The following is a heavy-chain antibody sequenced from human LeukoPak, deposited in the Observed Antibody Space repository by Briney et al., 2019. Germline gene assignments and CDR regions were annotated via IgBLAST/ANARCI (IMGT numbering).Heavy chain of an antibody. V-gene: IGHV3-30*02. Sequence: GGSLRLSCAASGFTFSSYGMHWVRQAPGKGLEWVAFIRYDGSNKYYADSVKGRFTISRDNSKNTLYLQMNSLRAEDTAVYYCAKGQLRFLEWLLTMDVWGKGTTVTVSS. CDR1: GFTFSSYG. D-gene: IGHD3-3*01. CDR2: IRYDGSNK. J-gene: IGHJ6*03. CDR3: AKGQLRFLEWLLTMDV.